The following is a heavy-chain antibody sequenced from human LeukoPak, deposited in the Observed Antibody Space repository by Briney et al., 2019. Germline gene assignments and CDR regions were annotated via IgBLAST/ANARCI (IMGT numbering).Heavy chain of an antibody. J-gene: IGHJ6*03. Sequence: GQSLRLSRAASVFTFRSYSMNWVRQAPGKGLEWVSYISSSRSTIYYADPAKGRFTISRDNAKNSLYLQMSSLRAEDTAVYYCARDYCSSTSCYALDYYYYMDVWGKGTTVTVTS. CDR3: ARDYCSSTSCYALDYYYYMDV. D-gene: IGHD2-2*01. CDR2: ISSSRSTI. CDR1: VFTFRSYS. V-gene: IGHV3-48*01.